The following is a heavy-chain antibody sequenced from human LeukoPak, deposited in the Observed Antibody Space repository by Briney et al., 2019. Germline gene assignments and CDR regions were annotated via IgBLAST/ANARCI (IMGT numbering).Heavy chain of an antibody. D-gene: IGHD5-12*01. J-gene: IGHJ4*02. V-gene: IGHV1-8*03. CDR1: VYTFTIYD. CDR2: MNPNSGST. Sequence: ASVTVSCTASVYTFTIYDINWVRQATGQGLEWMGWMNPNSGSTGYAQKFQGRVTITRNTSISTAYMELSGLRSEDTAVYYCARGRSTGYPYYFEYWGQGTLVTVSS. CDR3: ARGRSTGYPYYFEY.